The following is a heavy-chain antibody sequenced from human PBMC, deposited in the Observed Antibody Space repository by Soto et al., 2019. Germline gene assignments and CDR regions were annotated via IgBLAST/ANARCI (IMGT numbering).Heavy chain of an antibody. J-gene: IGHJ4*02. V-gene: IGHV3-72*01. CDR2: IRSKSYSFTT. D-gene: IGHD3-3*01. Sequence: GGSLRLSCAAFGFTFSDHYMDWVRQAPGKGLEWVGRIRSKSYSFTTEYAPSVKGRFTISIDDSKNSLYLQMNSLQTDDTAVYYCSTLPRSGFYLDYWGQGTLVPVSS. CDR3: STLPRSGFYLDY. CDR1: GFTFSDHY.